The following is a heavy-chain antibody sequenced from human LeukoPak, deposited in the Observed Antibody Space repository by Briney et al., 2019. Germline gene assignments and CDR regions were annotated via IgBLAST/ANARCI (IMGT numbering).Heavy chain of an antibody. CDR2: MNPNSGNT. V-gene: IGHV1-8*01. D-gene: IGHD1-26*01. J-gene: IGHJ5*02. Sequence: ASVKVSCKASGYTFTSYDINWVRLATGQGLEWMGWMNPNSGNTGYAQKFQGRVTMTRNTSISTAYMELSSLRSEDTAVYYCARGIIVRWELLFDPWGQGTLVTVSS. CDR1: GYTFTSYD. CDR3: ARGIIVRWELLFDP.